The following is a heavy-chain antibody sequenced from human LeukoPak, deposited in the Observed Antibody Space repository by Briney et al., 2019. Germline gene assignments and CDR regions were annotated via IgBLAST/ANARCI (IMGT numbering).Heavy chain of an antibody. CDR3: ARRPAAAGTEGYYYYGMDV. CDR2: IYPGDSDT. D-gene: IGHD6-13*01. Sequence: GESLKISCKGSGYSFTSYWIGWVRQMPGKGLEWMGIIYPGDSDTRYSPSFQGQVTISADKSISTAYLQWSSLKASDTAMYYCARRPAAAGTEGYYYYGMDVWGQGTTVTVSS. V-gene: IGHV5-51*01. CDR1: GYSFTSYW. J-gene: IGHJ6*02.